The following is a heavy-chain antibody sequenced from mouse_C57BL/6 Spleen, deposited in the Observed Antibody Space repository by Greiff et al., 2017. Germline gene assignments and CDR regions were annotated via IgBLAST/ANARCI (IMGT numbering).Heavy chain of an antibody. CDR1: GYAFSSYW. CDR2: IYPGDGDT. CDR3: ARQGYGNYEGAMDY. V-gene: IGHV1-80*01. D-gene: IGHD2-10*02. Sequence: QVQLKQSGAELVKPGASVKISCKASGYAFSSYWINWVKQRPGKGLEWIGQIYPGDGDTNYNGKFKGKATLTADKSSSTAYMQLSSLTSEDSAVYFCARQGYGNYEGAMDYWGQGTSVTVSS. J-gene: IGHJ4*01.